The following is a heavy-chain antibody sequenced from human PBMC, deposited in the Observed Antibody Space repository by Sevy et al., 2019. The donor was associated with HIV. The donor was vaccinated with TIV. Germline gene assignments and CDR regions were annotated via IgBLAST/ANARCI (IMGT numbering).Heavy chain of an antibody. CDR2: ISWNSGGI. J-gene: IGHJ6*02. D-gene: IGHD2-2*01. CDR3: VKDKESRVIIRAAMAFYGMDV. Sequence: GGSLRLSCAASGFTFDDYGMHWIRQTPGKGLEWVSSISWNSGGIAYAASVKGRFTISRDNAKNSLYLQMNSLRAEDTALYYCVKDKESRVIIRAAMAFYGMDVWGQGTTVTVS. CDR1: GFTFDDYG. V-gene: IGHV3-9*01.